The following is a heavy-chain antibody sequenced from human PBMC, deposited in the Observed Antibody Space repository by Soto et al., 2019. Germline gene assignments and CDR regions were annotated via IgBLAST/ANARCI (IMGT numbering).Heavy chain of an antibody. CDR2: IYWDGDK. Sequence: SGPTLVNPTQTLTLTCTFSGFSLTTTGEGVGWIRQTPGKALEWLVLIYWDGDKRYSPSLKSRLTITKDTSKKQVVLTMTNMDPVDTATYYCARARYSNLDYWGRGTLVTVSS. D-gene: IGHD4-4*01. V-gene: IGHV2-5*02. CDR1: GFSLTTTGEG. CDR3: ARARYSNLDY. J-gene: IGHJ4*02.